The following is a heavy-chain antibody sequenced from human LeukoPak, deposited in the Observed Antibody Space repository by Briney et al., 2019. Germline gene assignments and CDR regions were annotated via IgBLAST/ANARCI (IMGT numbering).Heavy chain of an antibody. CDR1: GGSISSSNYY. J-gene: IGHJ4*02. CDR2: IYYSGST. D-gene: IGHD1-26*01. V-gene: IGHV4-61*05. Sequence: SETLSLTCTVSGGSISSSNYYWGWIRQPPGKGLEWIGYIYYSGSTNYNPSLKSRVTISVDTSKNQFSLKLSSVTAADTAVYYWGRVGDPYSGSYPDYWGQGTLVTVSS. CDR3: GRVGDPYSGSYPDY.